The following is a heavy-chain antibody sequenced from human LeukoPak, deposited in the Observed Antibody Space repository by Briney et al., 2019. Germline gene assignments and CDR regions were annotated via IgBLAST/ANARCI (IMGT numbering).Heavy chain of an antibody. CDR3: ARENSGSYREFDY. CDR1: GGSISSYY. D-gene: IGHD1-26*01. V-gene: IGHV4-4*07. CDR2: IYTSGST. J-gene: IGHJ4*02. Sequence: SETLFLTCTVSGGSISSYYWSWIRQPAGKGLEWIGRIYTSGSTNYNASLKSRVSMSVDTSKNQLSLKLSSVTAADTAVFYCARENSGSYREFDYWGQGTLVTVSS.